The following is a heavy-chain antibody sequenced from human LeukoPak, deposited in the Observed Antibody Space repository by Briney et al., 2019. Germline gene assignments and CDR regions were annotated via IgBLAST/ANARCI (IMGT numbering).Heavy chain of an antibody. CDR1: GFSLSTSGMC. D-gene: IGHD2-15*01. J-gene: IGHJ4*02. V-gene: IGHV2-70*11. CDR2: IDWDDDK. Sequence: SGPTLVNPTQTLTLTCTFSGFSLSTSGMCVSWIRQPPGKALEWLARIDWDDDKYYSTSLKTRLTISKDTSKNQVVLTMTNIDPVDTATYFCARIRGGCCSGGSCYSFDDYWGQGTLVTVSS. CDR3: ARIRGGCCSGGSCYSFDDY.